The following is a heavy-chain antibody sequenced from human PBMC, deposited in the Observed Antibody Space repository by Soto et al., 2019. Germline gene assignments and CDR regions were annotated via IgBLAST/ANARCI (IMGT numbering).Heavy chain of an antibody. Sequence: GASVKFSCKASGGTFSSYAISWVRQAPGQGLEWMGGIIPIFGTANYAQKFQGRVTITADESTSTAYMELSSLRSEDTAVYYCARRGGARRLLIWGQGTMVTVSS. D-gene: IGHD6-25*01. V-gene: IGHV1-69*13. CDR1: GGTFSSYA. CDR2: IIPIFGTA. CDR3: ARRGGARRLLI. J-gene: IGHJ3*02.